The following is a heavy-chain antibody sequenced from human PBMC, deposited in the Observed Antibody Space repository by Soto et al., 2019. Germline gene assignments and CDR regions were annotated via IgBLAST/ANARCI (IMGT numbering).Heavy chain of an antibody. J-gene: IGHJ4*02. CDR3: ASRTSGWYFDY. V-gene: IGHV3-23*01. CDR2: ISGSGGST. Sequence: EVQLLESGGGLVQPGGSLRLSCTASGFTFSSYAMNWVRQAPGKGLEWVSVISGSGGSTYYADSVKGRFTISRDNSKNKLYRQMNSRRAEDTAVYYCASRTSGWYFDYWGQGTLVTVSS. CDR1: GFTFSSYA. D-gene: IGHD6-19*01.